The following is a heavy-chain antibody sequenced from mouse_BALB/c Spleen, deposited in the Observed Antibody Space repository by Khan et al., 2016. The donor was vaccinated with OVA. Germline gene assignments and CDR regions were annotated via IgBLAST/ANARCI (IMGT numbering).Heavy chain of an antibody. CDR1: GFSLTNYG. Sequence: QVQLKESGPGLVAPSQSLSITCTISGFSLTNYGVHWVRQPPGKGMEWLVVIWNDGSTTYNSSPKSRLTVSKDNSKSQVFLKMNSRQTDDTAMYFCARQPYYHYNIMDYWGQGTSVTVSS. CDR2: IWNDGST. J-gene: IGHJ4*01. CDR3: ARQPYYHYNIMDY. D-gene: IGHD2-10*01. V-gene: IGHV2-6-1*01.